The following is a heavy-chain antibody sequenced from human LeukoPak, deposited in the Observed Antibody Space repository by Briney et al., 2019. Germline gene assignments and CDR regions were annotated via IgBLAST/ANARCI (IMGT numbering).Heavy chain of an antibody. Sequence: GGSLRLSCTASGFTFSSYAMHWVRQAPGKGLEWVAVISYDGSNKYYADSVKGRFTISRDNSKNTLYLQMNSLRAEDTAVYYCARETTVADAFDIWGQGTMVTVSS. J-gene: IGHJ3*02. V-gene: IGHV3-30*01. CDR1: GFTFSSYA. D-gene: IGHD4-23*01. CDR2: ISYDGSNK. CDR3: ARETTVADAFDI.